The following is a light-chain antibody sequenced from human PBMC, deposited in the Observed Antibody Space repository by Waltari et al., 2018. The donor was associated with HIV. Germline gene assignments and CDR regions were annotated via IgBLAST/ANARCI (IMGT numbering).Light chain of an antibody. CDR3: CSYTGSSTRRPYV. CDR1: SSDLGRYNL. CDR2: EGS. Sequence: QSALTQPASVSVSPGQSITIPCTGTSSDLGRYNLVPWYQQHPGKAPKVMIYEGSKRPSGVSNRFSGSKSGNTASLTISGLQAEDEADYYCCSYTGSSTRRPYVFGTGTKVTVL. V-gene: IGLV2-23*01. J-gene: IGLJ1*01.